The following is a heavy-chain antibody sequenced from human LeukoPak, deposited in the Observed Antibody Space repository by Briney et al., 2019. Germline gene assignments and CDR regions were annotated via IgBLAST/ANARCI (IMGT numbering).Heavy chain of an antibody. J-gene: IGHJ4*02. V-gene: IGHV3-23*01. CDR3: AKRTTTFDY. CDR2: ISDRT. CDR1: GFTFSSYA. D-gene: IGHD2/OR15-2a*01. Sequence: GGSLRLSCVASGFTFSSYAMSWVRQAPGRGLEWVSAISDRTYYADAVKGRFTISRDNSKNTLYLQMNSLRAEDTAVYYCAKRTTTFDYWGQGTLVTVSS.